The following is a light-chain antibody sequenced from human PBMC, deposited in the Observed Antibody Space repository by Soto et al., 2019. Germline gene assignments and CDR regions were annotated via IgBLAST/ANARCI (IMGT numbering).Light chain of an antibody. CDR1: QSIKTW. J-gene: IGKJ1*01. CDR3: QQYNSYSWT. Sequence: DIQMTQSPSALSASVGDRDTITCRASQSIKTWLAWYQQKPGKAHNLLIYKASNLQSGVPSRFSGRGSGTEFTLTISTLQPDDIATYYCQQYNSYSWTFGQGTKVDIK. V-gene: IGKV1-5*03. CDR2: KAS.